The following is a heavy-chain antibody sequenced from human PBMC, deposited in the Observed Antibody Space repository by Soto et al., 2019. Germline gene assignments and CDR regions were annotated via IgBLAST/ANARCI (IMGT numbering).Heavy chain of an antibody. D-gene: IGHD5-18*01. V-gene: IGHV4-34*01. CDR3: ARGDRGYSYGYNVPKGFGY. Sequence: PSETLSLTCAVYGGSFSGYYWSWIRQPPGKGLEWIGEINHSGSTNYNPSLKSRVTISVDTSKNQFSLKLSSVTAADTAVYYCARGDRGYSYGYNVPKGFGYWGQGTLVTVSS. CDR1: GGSFSGYY. CDR2: INHSGST. J-gene: IGHJ4*02.